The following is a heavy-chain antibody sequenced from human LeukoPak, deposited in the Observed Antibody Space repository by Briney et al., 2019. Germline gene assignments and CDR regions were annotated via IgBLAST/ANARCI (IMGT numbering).Heavy chain of an antibody. D-gene: IGHD3-10*01. V-gene: IGHV4-34*01. CDR1: GGPFSGNY. Sequence: SETLSLTCAVSGGPFSGNYWTWIRQPPGKGLEWVGEFTHVGDTNYNPSLKNRVSISVDTSENQFSLRLTSVTAAVTAVYYCARGNRQLAYYGSGSRLPFDSWGQGTLVTVSS. CDR3: ARGNRQLAYYGSGSRLPFDS. J-gene: IGHJ4*02. CDR2: FTHVGDT.